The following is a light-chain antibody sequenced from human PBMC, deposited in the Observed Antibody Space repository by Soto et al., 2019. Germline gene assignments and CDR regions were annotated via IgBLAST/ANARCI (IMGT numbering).Light chain of an antibody. Sequence: ETVLTQSPGTLSLSPGERATLSCRASQSVSSNYLAWYQQKPGQAPRLLIYDESSRATGIPDRFSGSGSGTDFTLTISRLEPEDFAVYYCQRYGNSPVTFGPGTKV. CDR1: QSVSSNY. CDR3: QRYGNSPVT. V-gene: IGKV3-20*01. J-gene: IGKJ1*01. CDR2: DES.